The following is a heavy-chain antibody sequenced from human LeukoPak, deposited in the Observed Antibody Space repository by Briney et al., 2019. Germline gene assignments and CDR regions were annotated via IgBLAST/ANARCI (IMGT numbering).Heavy chain of an antibody. CDR1: GYTFTGYY. J-gene: IGHJ4*02. Sequence: ASVKVSCKASGYTFTGYYMHWVRQAPGQGLEWMGWINPNSGGTDYAQKFQGRVTMTRGTSISTAYMELSRLRSDDTAVYYCARDDIAAAGFNYWGQGTLVTVSS. V-gene: IGHV1-2*02. D-gene: IGHD6-13*01. CDR2: INPNSGGT. CDR3: ARDDIAAAGFNY.